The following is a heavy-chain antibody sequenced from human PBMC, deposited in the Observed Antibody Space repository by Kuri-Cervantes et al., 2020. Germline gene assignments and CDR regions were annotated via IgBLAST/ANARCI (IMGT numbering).Heavy chain of an antibody. CDR1: GFTFSNAW. Sequence: GESLKISCAASGFTFSNAWMSWVRQAPGKGLEWVGRIKSKTDGGTTDYAAPVKGRFTISRDDSKNTLYLQMNSLKTEDTAVYYCTTDRGYSYGLWGQGTLVTVSS. CDR2: IKSKTDGGTT. J-gene: IGHJ4*02. D-gene: IGHD5-18*01. CDR3: TTDRGYSYGL. V-gene: IGHV3-15*01.